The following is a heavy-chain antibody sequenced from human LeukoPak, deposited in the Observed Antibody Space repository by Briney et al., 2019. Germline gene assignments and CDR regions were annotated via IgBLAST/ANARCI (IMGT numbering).Heavy chain of an antibody. CDR1: GFTFSAYS. V-gene: IGHV3-21*04. Sequence: PGGSLRLSCAVSGFTFSAYSMNWVRQAPGKGLEWVSSISSTSDYIYYADSVKGRFTISRDNAKNSLYLQMNSLRAEDTALYYCARDLSSESADYYDSSSDAFDIWGQGTMVTVSS. CDR3: ARDLSSESADYYDSSSDAFDI. CDR2: ISSTSDYI. D-gene: IGHD3-22*01. J-gene: IGHJ3*02.